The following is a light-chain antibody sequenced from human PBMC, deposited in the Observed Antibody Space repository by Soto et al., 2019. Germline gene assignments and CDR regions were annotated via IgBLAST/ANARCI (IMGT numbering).Light chain of an antibody. V-gene: IGKV3-20*01. CDR1: QSVNSPS. J-gene: IGKJ1*01. CDR3: QHYDSSLWT. Sequence: EIVLTQSPGTLSLSPGERATLSCRASQSVNSPSLAGYQQKPGQAPRLLIYDTSSRATGIPDRFSGSGSGTDFTLTISRLEPEDFAVYYCQHYDSSLWTFGQGTQVEIK. CDR2: DTS.